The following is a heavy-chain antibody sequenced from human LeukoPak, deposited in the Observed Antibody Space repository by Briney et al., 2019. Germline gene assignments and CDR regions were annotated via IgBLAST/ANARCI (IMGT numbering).Heavy chain of an antibody. CDR3: ARDRDSYGYGAHWYFDL. J-gene: IGHJ2*01. CDR1: GYTFTSYY. CDR2: INPSGGST. V-gene: IGHV1-46*03. D-gene: IGHD5-18*01. Sequence: ASVKVSCKASGYTFTSYYMHWVRQAPGQGLEWMGIINPSGGSTSYAQKFQGRVTMTRDTSTSTFYMELSSLRSEDTAVYYCARDRDSYGYGAHWYFDLWGRGTLVTVSS.